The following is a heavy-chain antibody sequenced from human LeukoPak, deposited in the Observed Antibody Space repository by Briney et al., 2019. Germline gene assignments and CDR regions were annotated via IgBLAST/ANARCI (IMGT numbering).Heavy chain of an antibody. D-gene: IGHD2-2*01. Sequence: SVTVSCKASGGTFSSYAISWVRQAPGQGLEWMGRIIPILGIANYAQKFQGRVTITADKSTSTAYMELSSLRSEDTAVYYCARDGGGRYCSSTSCYAPHWFDPWGQGTLVTVSS. J-gene: IGHJ5*02. CDR2: IIPILGIA. CDR1: GGTFSSYA. V-gene: IGHV1-69*04. CDR3: ARDGGGRYCSSTSCYAPHWFDP.